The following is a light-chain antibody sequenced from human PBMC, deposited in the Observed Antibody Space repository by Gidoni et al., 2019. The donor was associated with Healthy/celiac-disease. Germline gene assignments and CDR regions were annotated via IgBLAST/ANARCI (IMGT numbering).Light chain of an antibody. V-gene: IGKV1-39*01. Sequence: DIQMTQSPSSLSASVGDRVTITSRASQSISSYLNWYQQKPGKAPKLLIYAASSLHSGVPSRFSGSGSGTDFTLTISSLQPEDFATYYCQQSYSTPRTFGPXTKVDIK. CDR3: QQSYSTPRT. CDR2: AAS. CDR1: QSISSY. J-gene: IGKJ3*01.